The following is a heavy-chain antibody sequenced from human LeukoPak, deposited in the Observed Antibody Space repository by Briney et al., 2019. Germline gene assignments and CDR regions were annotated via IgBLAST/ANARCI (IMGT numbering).Heavy chain of an antibody. CDR3: ARSGIAAAGHFDY. V-gene: IGHV4-59*12. Sequence: SETLSLTCTVSGGSISSYYWSWIRQPPGKGLEWIGYIYYTENTNYNPSLKSRVTISVDTSKNQFSLKLSSVTAADTAVYYCARSGIAAAGHFDYWGQGTLVTVSS. D-gene: IGHD6-13*01. J-gene: IGHJ4*02. CDR2: IYYTENT. CDR1: GGSISSYY.